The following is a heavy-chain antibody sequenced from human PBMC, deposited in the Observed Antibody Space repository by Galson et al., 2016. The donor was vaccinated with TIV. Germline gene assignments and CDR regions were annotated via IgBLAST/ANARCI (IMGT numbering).Heavy chain of an antibody. Sequence: SLRLSCAASGFVFSDYAIHWVRQAPGKGLEWVAVISDDGTKRYHTDSVRGRFSISRDNSDETVHLQMNRLRVEDSAMYYCASELFDFWGQGTLVTVSS. CDR3: ASELFDF. CDR2: ISDDGTKR. J-gene: IGHJ4*02. V-gene: IGHV3-30*04. CDR1: GFVFSDYA.